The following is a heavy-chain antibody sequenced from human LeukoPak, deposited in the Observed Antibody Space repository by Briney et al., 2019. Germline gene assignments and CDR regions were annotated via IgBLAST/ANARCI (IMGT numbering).Heavy chain of an antibody. V-gene: IGHV1-2*02. D-gene: IGHD3-3*01. CDR3: AIDFWSGYGMDV. CDR2: INSNSGGT. CDR1: GYTFTGYY. Sequence: GASVKVSCKASGYTFTGYYMHWVRQAPGQGLEWMGWINSNSGGTNYEQKFQGRVIMTRDTSISTAYMALSRLKSDDTAVYYCAIDFWSGYGMDVWGQGTTVTVSS. J-gene: IGHJ6*02.